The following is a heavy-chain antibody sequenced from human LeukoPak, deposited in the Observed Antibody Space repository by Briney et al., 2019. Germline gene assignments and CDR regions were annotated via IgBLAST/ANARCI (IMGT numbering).Heavy chain of an antibody. Sequence: GGSLRLSCAASGFVHSDYGIHWVRQGIGKGLDWVSGIGSAGDKYYAGSERGRFTISRENAENFVYLQMNGLRAEDTAIYYCVRAKRETSSRPWTSGMDVWGQGTTVTVSS. J-gene: IGHJ6*02. CDR1: GFVHSDYG. CDR2: IGSAGDK. V-gene: IGHV3-13*01. D-gene: IGHD3/OR15-3a*01. CDR3: VRAKRETSSRPWTSGMDV.